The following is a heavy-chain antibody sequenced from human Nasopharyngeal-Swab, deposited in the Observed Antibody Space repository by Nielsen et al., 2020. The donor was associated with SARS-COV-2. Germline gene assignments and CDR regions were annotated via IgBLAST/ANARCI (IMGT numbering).Heavy chain of an antibody. CDR1: GFTFSSYD. D-gene: IGHD1-1*01. J-gene: IGHJ6*02. CDR3: AREGSTGYYYGMDV. Sequence: GESLKISCAASGFTFSSYDMHWVRQATGKGLEWVSAIGTAGDTYYPGSVKGRFTISRENAKNPLYLQMNSLRAGDTAVYYCAREGSTGYYYGMDVWGQGTTVTVSS. V-gene: IGHV3-13*04. CDR2: IGTAGDT.